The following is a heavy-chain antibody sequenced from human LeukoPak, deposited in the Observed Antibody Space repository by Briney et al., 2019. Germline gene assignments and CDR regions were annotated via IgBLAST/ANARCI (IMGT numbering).Heavy chain of an antibody. CDR3: ARHFRGVVSAQLDY. V-gene: IGHV4-38-2*02. D-gene: IGHD3-10*01. CDR1: GYSMRSGYY. Sequence: SETLSLTCTVSGYSMRSGYYWGWIRQPPGKGREWIGSTYHSGSTNYNPSLKSRVTISVDTSKNHFSLKLNSVTAADTAVYYCARHFRGVVSAQLDYWGQGTRVTVSS. J-gene: IGHJ4*02. CDR2: TYHSGST.